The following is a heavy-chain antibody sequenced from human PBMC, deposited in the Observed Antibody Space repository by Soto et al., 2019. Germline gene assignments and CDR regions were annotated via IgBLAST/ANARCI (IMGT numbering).Heavy chain of an antibody. Sequence: EGQLVESGGDLAQPGGSLRLSCAASGFTFSRNSMSWVRQAPGKGLEWVAHISSSGSTVDYADSVRGRFTISRDNSKNSLYLQMNSLRDEVTAVYYCARNAYYYTSWGQGTLVTVSS. CDR1: GFTFSRNS. V-gene: IGHV3-48*02. CDR3: ARNAYYYTS. CDR2: ISSSGSTV. D-gene: IGHD3-10*01. J-gene: IGHJ5*02.